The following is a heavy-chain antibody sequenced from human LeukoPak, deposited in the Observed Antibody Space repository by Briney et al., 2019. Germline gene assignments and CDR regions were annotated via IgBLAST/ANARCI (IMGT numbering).Heavy chain of an antibody. Sequence: GGSLRLSCAASGFTFRSYWMHWVRQALGKGLVWVSHINSDGSSTSYADSVKGRFTISRDNAKNTLYLQMNSLRAEDTAVYYCARGRGYSYGWIGEKLLDYWGQGILVTVSS. CDR2: INSDGSST. CDR3: ARGRGYSYGWIGEKLLDY. D-gene: IGHD5-18*01. CDR1: GFTFRSYW. V-gene: IGHV3-74*01. J-gene: IGHJ4*02.